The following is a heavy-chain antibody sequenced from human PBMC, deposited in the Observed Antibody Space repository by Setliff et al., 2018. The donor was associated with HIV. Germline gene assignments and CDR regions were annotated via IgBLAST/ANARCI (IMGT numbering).Heavy chain of an antibody. D-gene: IGHD1-26*01. Sequence: LRLSCAASAFTFSNAWLSWVRQAPGKGLEWIGLIKRKTESETPDYAAPVKGRFTISRDDSKDMLYLDMNSLQTEDTAMYYCATDSSTTYSGANVWGQGTLVTVSS. V-gene: IGHV3-15*05. CDR2: IKRKTESETP. CDR3: ATDSSTTYSGANV. CDR1: AFTFSNAW. J-gene: IGHJ4*02.